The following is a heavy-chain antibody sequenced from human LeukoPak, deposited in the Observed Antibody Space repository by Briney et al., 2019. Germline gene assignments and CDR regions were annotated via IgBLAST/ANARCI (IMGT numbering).Heavy chain of an antibody. D-gene: IGHD1-1*01. CDR1: GGSISSNNW. Sequence: SETLSLTCAVSGGSISSNNWWGWVRQPPGKGLEWIGEIYHSGSPNHNPSLKSRVTISVDKSRNHFSLNLSSVTAADTAAYYCARVNINNWHSCDYWGQGTLVTVSS. V-gene: IGHV4-4*02. CDR2: IYHSGSP. J-gene: IGHJ4*02. CDR3: ARVNINNWHSCDY.